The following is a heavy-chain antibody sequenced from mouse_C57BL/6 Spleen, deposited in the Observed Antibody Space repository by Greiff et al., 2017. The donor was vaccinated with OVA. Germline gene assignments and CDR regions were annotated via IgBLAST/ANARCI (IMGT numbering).Heavy chain of an antibody. J-gene: IGHJ2*01. CDR3: ARAELGRRYFDY. CDR2: INPNNGGT. D-gene: IGHD4-1*01. CDR1: GYTFTDYY. Sequence: EVQLQQSGPELVKPGASVKISCKASGYTFTDYYMNWVKQSHGKSLEWIGDINPNNGGTSYNQKFKGKATLTVDKSSSTAYMELRSLTSEDSAVYYCARAELGRRYFDYWGQGTTLTVSS. V-gene: IGHV1-26*01.